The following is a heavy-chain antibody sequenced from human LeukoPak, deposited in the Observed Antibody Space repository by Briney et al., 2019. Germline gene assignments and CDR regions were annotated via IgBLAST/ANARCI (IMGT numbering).Heavy chain of an antibody. J-gene: IGHJ5*02. CDR1: GASIRSSTKW. CDR3: AREATIFGVVIGKFDP. Sequence: SGTRSLTCGVSGASIRSSTKWWSWVRQPPGKGLEWIGEILQSGSTNYNPSLKSRVTISVDTSKNQFSLKLSSVTAADTAVYYCAREATIFGVVIGKFDPWGQGTLVTVSS. CDR2: ILQSGST. D-gene: IGHD3-3*01. V-gene: IGHV4-4*02.